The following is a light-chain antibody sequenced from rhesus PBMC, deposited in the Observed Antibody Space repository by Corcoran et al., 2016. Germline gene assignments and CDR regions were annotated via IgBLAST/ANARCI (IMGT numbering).Light chain of an antibody. CDR1: QGITND. V-gene: IGKV1-25*01. Sequence: DIQMTQSPSSLSASVGDRVTITCRASQGITNDLAWYQQKPGETPKLLIYKASSLQSGIPSRVCGSGAGTDFTLNISSLQPEDFATYYCQHYYSTPPTFGQGTKVEIK. CDR2: KAS. CDR3: QHYYSTPPT. J-gene: IGKJ1*01.